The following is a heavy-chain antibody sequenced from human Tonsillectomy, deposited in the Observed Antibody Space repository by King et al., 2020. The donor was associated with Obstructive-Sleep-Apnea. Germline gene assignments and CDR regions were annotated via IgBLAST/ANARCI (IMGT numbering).Heavy chain of an antibody. V-gene: IGHV1-18*01. J-gene: IGHJ5*02. Sequence: VQLVESGAEVKKPGASVKVSCKASGYIFIRYNITWVRQAPGQGLEWMGWISTYNGNTNYAQKLQGRVTMTTDTSTRTAYMELRSLRSDDTAVYHCARYYYDSSGYPDNNWFDPWGQGTLVTVSS. CDR1: GYIFIRYN. D-gene: IGHD3-22*01. CDR3: ARYYYDSSGYPDNNWFDP. CDR2: ISTYNGNT.